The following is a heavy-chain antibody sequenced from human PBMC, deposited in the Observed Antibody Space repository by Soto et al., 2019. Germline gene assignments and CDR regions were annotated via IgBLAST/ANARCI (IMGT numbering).Heavy chain of an antibody. Sequence: GGSLRLSCAASGFTFSSYGMHWVRQAPGKGLEWVAVIWYDGSNKYYADSVKGRFTISRDNSKNTLYLQMNSLRAEDTAVYYCARAPYGYGGDSYSLDYWGRGTLVTVSS. CDR1: GFTFSSYG. CDR3: ARAPYGYGGDSYSLDY. D-gene: IGHD2-21*01. CDR2: IWYDGSNK. V-gene: IGHV3-33*01. J-gene: IGHJ4*02.